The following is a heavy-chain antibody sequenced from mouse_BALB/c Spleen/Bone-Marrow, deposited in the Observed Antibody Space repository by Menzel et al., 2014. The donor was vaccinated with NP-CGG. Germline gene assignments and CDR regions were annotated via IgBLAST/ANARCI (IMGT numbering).Heavy chain of an antibody. V-gene: IGHV5-6-4*01. Sequence: DVMLVESGGGLVKPGGSLKLSCAASGFTFSSYTMSWVRQTPEKRLEWVATISSGGSYTYYPDSVKGRFTISRDNAKNTLYLQMSSLKSEDTAMYYCTRDAMDYWGQRTSVTVSS. CDR2: ISSGGSYT. CDR1: GFTFSSYT. J-gene: IGHJ4*01. CDR3: TRDAMDY.